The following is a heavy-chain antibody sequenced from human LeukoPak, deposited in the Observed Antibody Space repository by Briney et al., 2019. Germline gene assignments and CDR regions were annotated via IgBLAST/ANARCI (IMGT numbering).Heavy chain of an antibody. V-gene: IGHV3-7*01. CDR2: IKQDGSEK. CDR1: GFTFSSYW. D-gene: IGHD6-19*01. CDR3: AREWAGPSFDY. Sequence: GGSLRLSCAASGFTFSSYWMSWVRQAPGKGLEWVANIKQDGSEKSYVDSVKGRFTISRDDTKNSLYLQMNSLRAEDTAVYFCAREWAGPSFDYWGQGTLVTVSS. J-gene: IGHJ4*02.